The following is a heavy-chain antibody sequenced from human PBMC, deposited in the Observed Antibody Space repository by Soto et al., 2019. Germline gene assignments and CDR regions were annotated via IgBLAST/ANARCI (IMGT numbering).Heavy chain of an antibody. J-gene: IGHJ4*02. Sequence: QVQLVESGGGGAQPGTSLNLSCAASGSTSVRQGWPWVGQTPGKGLGWLAVILNDASGHWYADSVKGRFTISRDNFENTLYLQMNGLRLEDTAMYYCARDDDYPDNGFDYWGQGTLVTVSS. CDR2: ILNDASGH. CDR3: ARDDDYPDNGFDY. CDR1: GSTSVRQG. D-gene: IGHD4-17*01. V-gene: IGHV3-33*01.